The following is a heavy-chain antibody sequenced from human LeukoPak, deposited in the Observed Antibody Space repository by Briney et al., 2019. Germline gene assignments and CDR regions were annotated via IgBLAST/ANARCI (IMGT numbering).Heavy chain of an antibody. CDR3: ARGPSDSPGSFDY. V-gene: IGHV3-33*01. J-gene: IGHJ4*02. Sequence: PGRSLRLSCAASGFTFSSYGMHWVRQAPGKGLEWVAVIWYDGSNKYYADSVKGRFTISRDNSKNTLYLQMNSLRAEDTAVYYCARGPSDSPGSFDYWGQGTLVTVSS. CDR2: IWYDGSNK. CDR1: GFTFSSYG. D-gene: IGHD3-10*01.